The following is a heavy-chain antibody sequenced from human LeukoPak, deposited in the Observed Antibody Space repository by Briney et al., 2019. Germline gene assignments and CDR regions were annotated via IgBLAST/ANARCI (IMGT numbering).Heavy chain of an antibody. CDR1: GYTFTGYY. J-gene: IGHJ4*02. Sequence: GASVKVSCKASGYTFTGYYMHWVRQAPGQRREGMGWINPNSGGTNYAQKFQGRVTMTRDTSISAAYMELSRLRSDDTAVYYCARQPPYYYASSGYSRGNYWGQGTLVTVSA. CDR3: ARQPPYYYASSGYSRGNY. CDR2: INPNSGGT. D-gene: IGHD3-22*01. V-gene: IGHV1-2*02.